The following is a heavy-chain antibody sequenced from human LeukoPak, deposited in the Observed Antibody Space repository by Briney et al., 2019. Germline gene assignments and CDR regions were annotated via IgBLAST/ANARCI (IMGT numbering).Heavy chain of an antibody. Sequence: SETLSLTCTVSGGSISGSTYYWGWIRQPPGKGLEWIGSIYYSGSTYYNPSLKSRVIISVDTSKNQFSLNLNSVTAADTAVYYCARGGYSSSWYGGIDYWGQGTLVTVSS. J-gene: IGHJ4*02. CDR2: IYYSGST. CDR3: ARGGYSSSWYGGIDY. D-gene: IGHD6-13*01. V-gene: IGHV4-39*07. CDR1: GGSISGSTYY.